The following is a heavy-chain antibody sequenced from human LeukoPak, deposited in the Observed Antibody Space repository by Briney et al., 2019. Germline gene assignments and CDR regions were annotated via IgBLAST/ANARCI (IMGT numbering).Heavy chain of an antibody. V-gene: IGHV3-33*01. CDR3: ARNTAMAY. Sequence: GRSLRLSCAASGFTFSSYGMHWVRQAPGKGLEWVAVIWYDGSNKYYADSVKGRFTISRGNAKNSLYLQMNSLRAEDTAVYYCARNTAMAYWGQGTLVTVSS. CDR1: GFTFSSYG. D-gene: IGHD5-18*01. CDR2: IWYDGSNK. J-gene: IGHJ4*02.